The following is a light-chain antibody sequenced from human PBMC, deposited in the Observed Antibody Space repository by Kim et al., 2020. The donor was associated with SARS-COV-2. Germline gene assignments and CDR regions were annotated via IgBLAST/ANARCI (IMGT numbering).Light chain of an antibody. V-gene: IGLV3-19*01. CDR2: GKN. CDR3: NSRDSNNNVL. J-gene: IGLJ2*01. Sequence: FGQTVRLTCQGDSLIIYYATCYHQKPGQAPILVIYGKNNRPSGIPARFSGSSSGNTASLTITGTQAGDEADYYCNSRDSNNNVLFGGGTQLTVL. CDR1: SLIIYY.